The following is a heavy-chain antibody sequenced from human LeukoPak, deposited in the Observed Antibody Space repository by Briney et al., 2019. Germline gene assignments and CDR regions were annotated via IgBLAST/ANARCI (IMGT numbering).Heavy chain of an antibody. CDR1: GYTFTSYG. Sequence: EASVKVSCKASGYTFTSYGISWVRQAPGQGLEWLGWISAYNGNTNYAQNFQGRVTMTTDTSTSTAYMELRSLRSDDTAVYYCARSKVGATSTFDYWGQGTLVTVSS. CDR3: ARSKVGATSTFDY. J-gene: IGHJ4*02. D-gene: IGHD1-26*01. V-gene: IGHV1-18*01. CDR2: ISAYNGNT.